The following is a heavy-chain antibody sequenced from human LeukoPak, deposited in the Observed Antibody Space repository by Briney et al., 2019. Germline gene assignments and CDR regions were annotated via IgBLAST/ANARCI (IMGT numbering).Heavy chain of an antibody. Sequence: GGSLRLSCAASGFTFSSDSMNWVRQAPGKGLEWVSSISSSSSYIYYADSVKGRFTISRDNAKNSLYLQMNSLRAEDTAVYYCATEYYYDSSGYSQELDYWGQGTLVTVSS. V-gene: IGHV3-21*01. D-gene: IGHD3-22*01. CDR2: ISSSSSYI. CDR1: GFTFSSDS. CDR3: ATEYYYDSSGYSQELDY. J-gene: IGHJ4*02.